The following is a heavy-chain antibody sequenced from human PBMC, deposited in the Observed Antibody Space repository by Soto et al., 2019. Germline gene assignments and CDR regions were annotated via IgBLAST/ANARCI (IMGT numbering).Heavy chain of an antibody. V-gene: IGHV4-4*02. CDR1: SGSISSSNW. J-gene: IGHJ4*02. CDR2: IYHSGST. D-gene: IGHD6-19*01. Sequence: SETLSLTCAVSSGSISSSNWWSWVHQPPGKGLEWIGEIYHSGSTNYNPSLKSRVTISVDKSKNQFSLKLSSVTAADTAVYYCARKNERYSSGWWLDYWGQGTLVTVSS. CDR3: ARKNERYSSGWWLDY.